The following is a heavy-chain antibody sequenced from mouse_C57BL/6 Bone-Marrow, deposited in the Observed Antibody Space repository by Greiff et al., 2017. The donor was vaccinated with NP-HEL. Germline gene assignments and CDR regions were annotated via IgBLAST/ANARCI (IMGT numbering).Heavy chain of an antibody. D-gene: IGHD2-4*01. CDR2: IDPSDSYT. Sequence: QVQLQQSGAELVKPGASVKLSCKASGYTFTSYWMQWVKQRPGQGLEWIGEIDPSDSYTNYNQKFKGKATLTVDTSSSTAYMQLSSLTSEDSAVYYCARCRDYDYLAWFAYWGQGTLVTVSA. V-gene: IGHV1-50*01. CDR3: ARCRDYDYLAWFAY. J-gene: IGHJ3*01. CDR1: GYTFTSYW.